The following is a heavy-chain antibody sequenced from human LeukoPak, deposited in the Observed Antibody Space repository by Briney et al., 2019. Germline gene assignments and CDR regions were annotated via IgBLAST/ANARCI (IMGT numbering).Heavy chain of an antibody. D-gene: IGHD6-19*01. CDR1: GFTFRSYG. CDR2: ISYDGSKK. CDR3: ARDLSGWYTFDY. V-gene: IGHV3-30-3*01. J-gene: IGHJ4*02. Sequence: GGSLRLSCAASGFTFRSYGIHWVRQAPGKGLEWVAAISYDGSKKYYADSVKGRFTISRDNSKNTLYVQMDSLRVEDTAVYYCARDLSGWYTFDYWGQGTLVTVSS.